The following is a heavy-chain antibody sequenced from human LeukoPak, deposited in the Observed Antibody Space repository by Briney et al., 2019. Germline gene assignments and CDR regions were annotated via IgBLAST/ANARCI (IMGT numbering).Heavy chain of an antibody. V-gene: IGHV4-34*01. CDR1: GGSFSGYH. D-gene: IGHD4-23*01. CDR2: INHSGST. J-gene: IGHJ3*01. CDR3: ARGPSDYGGP. Sequence: SETLSLTCAVYGGSFSGYHWSWIRQPPGKGLEWIGEINHSGSTNYNPSLKSRVTISVDTSKNQFSLKLSSVTAADTAVYYCARGPSDYGGPWGQGTMVTVSS.